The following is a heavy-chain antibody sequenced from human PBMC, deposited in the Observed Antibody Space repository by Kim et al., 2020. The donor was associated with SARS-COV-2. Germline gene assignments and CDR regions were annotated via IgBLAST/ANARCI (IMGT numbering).Heavy chain of an antibody. J-gene: IGHJ4*02. CDR2: INTNTGNP. D-gene: IGHD6-19*01. V-gene: IGHV7-4-1*02. CDR3: AREDMAVAAFVRYFDY. CDR1: GYTFTSYA. Sequence: ASVKVSCKASGYTFTSYAMNWVRQAPGQGLEWMGWINTNTGNPTYAQGFTGRFVFSLDTSVSTAYLQISSLKAEDTAVYYCAREDMAVAAFVRYFDYWGQGPLVTVSS.